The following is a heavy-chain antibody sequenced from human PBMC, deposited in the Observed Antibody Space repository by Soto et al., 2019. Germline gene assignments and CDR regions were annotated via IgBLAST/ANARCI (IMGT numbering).Heavy chain of an antibody. CDR2: ISAYNGNT. J-gene: IGHJ5*02. CDR1: GYTFTSYG. Sequence: QVQLVQSGAEVKKPGASVKVSCKASGYTFTSYGISWVRQAPGQGLEWMGWISAYNGNTNYAQKLQGRVTMTTDTATGTTYMERRSLRCDDTAVYYCARRYCSGGSCYSRARANGWLDPWGQGTMLTVSS. D-gene: IGHD2-15*01. CDR3: ARRYCSGGSCYSRARANGWLDP. V-gene: IGHV1-18*01.